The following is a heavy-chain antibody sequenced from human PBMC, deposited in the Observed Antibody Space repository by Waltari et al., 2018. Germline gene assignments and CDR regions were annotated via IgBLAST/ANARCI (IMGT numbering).Heavy chain of an antibody. D-gene: IGHD2-15*01. V-gene: IGHV3-23*04. Sequence: EVQLVESGGGLVQPGGSLRLSCAASGFTFSSYAMSWVRQAPGKGLGWVSAISGSGGRTDYAEYVKGRCTISRDNSKNTLYLQMNSLRAEDTDVYYCAKDGEDIVVVAAATGGHFDYWGQGTLVTVSS. CDR2: ISGSGGRT. CDR3: AKDGEDIVVVAAATGGHFDY. J-gene: IGHJ4*02. CDR1: GFTFSSYA.